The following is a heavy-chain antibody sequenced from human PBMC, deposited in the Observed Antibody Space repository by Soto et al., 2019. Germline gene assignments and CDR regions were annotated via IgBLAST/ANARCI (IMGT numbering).Heavy chain of an antibody. V-gene: IGHV4-39*01. Sequence: SETLSLTCTVSGGSISSSSYYWGWIRQPPGKGLEWIGSIYYSGSTYYNPSLKSRVTISVDTSKNQFSLKLSSVTAADTAVYYCARLCGQSSGWPGPYYYYYYMDVWGKGTTVTVSS. CDR2: IYYSGST. J-gene: IGHJ6*03. CDR1: GGSISSSSYY. CDR3: ARLCGQSSGWPGPYYYYYYMDV. D-gene: IGHD6-19*01.